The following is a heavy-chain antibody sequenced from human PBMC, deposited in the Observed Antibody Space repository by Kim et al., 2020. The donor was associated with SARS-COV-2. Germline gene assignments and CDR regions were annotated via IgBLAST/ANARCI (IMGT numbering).Heavy chain of an antibody. CDR1: GFSFGTYW. J-gene: IGHJ4*02. CDR2: ISRDGSNT. D-gene: IGHD1-26*01. V-gene: IGHV3-74*01. CDR3: TRDLMGDTRGFDY. Sequence: GGSLRLSCAASGFSFGTYWMYWVRQVPGKGLVYVSRISRDGSNTNYADSVKGRFTISRDNGKNTVYLQMNSLRGDDTAVYYCTRDLMGDTRGFDYWGQGTLVTVS.